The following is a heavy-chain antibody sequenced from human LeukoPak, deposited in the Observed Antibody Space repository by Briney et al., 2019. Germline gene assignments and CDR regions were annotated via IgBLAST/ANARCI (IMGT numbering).Heavy chain of an antibody. V-gene: IGHV1-69*13. CDR1: GGTFISYA. CDR3: ARDALTPFYYYGSGSYPGGHWFDP. Sequence: GASVKVSCKASGGTFISYAISWVRQAPGQGLEWMGGIIPIFGTANYAQKFQGRVTITADESTSTAYMELSSLRSEDTAVYYCARDALTPFYYYGSGSYPGGHWFDPWGQGTLVTVSS. CDR2: IIPIFGTA. J-gene: IGHJ5*02. D-gene: IGHD3-10*01.